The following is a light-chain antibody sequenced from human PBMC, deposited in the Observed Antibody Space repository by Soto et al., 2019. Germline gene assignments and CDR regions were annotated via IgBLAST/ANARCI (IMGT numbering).Light chain of an antibody. CDR3: QQYGSSGT. J-gene: IGKJ1*01. CDR1: QSVSNNY. V-gene: IGKV3-20*01. Sequence: DIVLTQSPATLSLSPGERATLSCRASQSVSNNYLAWYQQKRGQAHRLLIYGASNRATGIPDRFSGSGSGTVFTLTISRLEHEDFAVYYCQQYGSSGTFGQGTKVDIK. CDR2: GAS.